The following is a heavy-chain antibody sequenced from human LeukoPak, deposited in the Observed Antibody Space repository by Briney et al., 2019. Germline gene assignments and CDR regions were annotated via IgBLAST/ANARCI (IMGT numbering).Heavy chain of an antibody. CDR1: GFIFDDYG. Sequence: GGSLRLSCAASGFIFDDYGMSWVRQAPGKGLEWVSGITWNAVTSEYGDSVKGRFNISRDNAKNSLYLQMNSLRAEDTAVYYCARTKEMATISYFDSWGQGTLVTVSS. CDR2: ITWNAVTS. V-gene: IGHV3-20*04. CDR3: ARTKEMATISYFDS. J-gene: IGHJ4*02. D-gene: IGHD5-24*01.